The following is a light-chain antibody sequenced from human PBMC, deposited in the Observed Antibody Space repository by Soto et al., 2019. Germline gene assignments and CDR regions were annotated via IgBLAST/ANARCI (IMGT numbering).Light chain of an antibody. CDR1: QTVRNNY. CDR3: QHFGGTTFT. J-gene: IGKJ5*01. V-gene: IGKV3-20*01. Sequence: EFVLTQSPGTLSLSPGERATLSCRASQTVRNNYLAWYQQKPGQAPRLLIYDASSRATGIPDRFSGGGSGTDFTLTISRLEPEDFAVYYCQHFGGTTFTFGQGTRLEIK. CDR2: DAS.